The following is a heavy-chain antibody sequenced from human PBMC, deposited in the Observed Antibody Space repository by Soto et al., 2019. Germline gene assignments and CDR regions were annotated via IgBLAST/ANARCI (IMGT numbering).Heavy chain of an antibody. CDR2: ISAYNGNT. J-gene: IGHJ4*02. V-gene: IGHV1-18*01. Sequence: ASVKVSCKASGYTFTSYGISWVRQAPGQGLEWMGWISAYNGNTNYAQKLQGRVTMTTDTSTSTAYMELRSLRSDDTAVYYCARAPSIAAAGGGGYWGQGTLVTVSS. D-gene: IGHD6-13*01. CDR3: ARAPSIAAAGGGGY. CDR1: GYTFTSYG.